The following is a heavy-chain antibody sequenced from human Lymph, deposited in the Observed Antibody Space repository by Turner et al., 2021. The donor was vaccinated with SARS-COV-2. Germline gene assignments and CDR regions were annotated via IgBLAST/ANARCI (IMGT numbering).Heavy chain of an antibody. CDR2: IIPILGIA. CDR1: GGTFSTSV. V-gene: IGHV1-69*10. CDR3: ARRHSGNYDAFDI. J-gene: IGHJ3*02. Sequence: QVQLVHSGADVQKPGSSVKVSCKASGGTFSTSVISWVRQAPGQGLEWMGCIIPILGIANYAQKFQGRVKITADKSTSTAYMELSSLRSEDTAVYHCARRHSGNYDAFDIWGQGTMVTVSS. D-gene: IGHD1-26*01.